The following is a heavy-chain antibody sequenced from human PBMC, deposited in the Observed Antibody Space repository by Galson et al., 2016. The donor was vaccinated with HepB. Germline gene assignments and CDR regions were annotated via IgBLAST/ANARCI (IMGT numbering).Heavy chain of an antibody. CDR2: IYSNGST. Sequence: SETLSLTCTVSVGSVNSRTYYWTWIRQSPGKALEWIGYIYSNGSTKYNPSLGSRVTISLDKSTNQFSLNLSSVTAADTAVYFCARDRDRYFDHWGHGILVTVSS. CDR3: ARDRDRYFDH. CDR1: VGSVNSRTYY. D-gene: IGHD3-16*02. V-gene: IGHV4-61*01. J-gene: IGHJ4*01.